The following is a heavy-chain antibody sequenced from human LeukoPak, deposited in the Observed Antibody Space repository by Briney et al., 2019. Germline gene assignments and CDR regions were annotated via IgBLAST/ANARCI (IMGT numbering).Heavy chain of an antibody. CDR1: GFTFSVYG. D-gene: IGHD3-10*01. Sequence: GGSLRLTCAASGFTFSVYGMHWVRQAPGKGLEWVSFIRSDGSNKYYTESVKGRFTVSRDNSNNTLYLQMNSLRVEDTAVYYCATQFGSGTLANEYDYWGQGSLVTVSS. J-gene: IGHJ4*02. CDR3: ATQFGSGTLANEYDY. V-gene: IGHV3-30*02. CDR2: IRSDGSNK.